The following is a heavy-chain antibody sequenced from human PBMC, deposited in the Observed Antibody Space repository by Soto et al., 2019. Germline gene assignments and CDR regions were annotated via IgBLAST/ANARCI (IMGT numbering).Heavy chain of an antibody. Sequence: QVQLQQWGAGLLKPSETLSLTCAVNGRSFSGYQCTWFRQPPGKGLEWIGEINHSGGTNYNASLESRVTISLDTSKNQFSLRLTSVTAADTAVYYCARGWRAAFDYWGQGTLVTVS. D-gene: IGHD6-25*01. CDR2: INHSGGT. V-gene: IGHV4-34*01. J-gene: IGHJ4*02. CDR3: ARGWRAAFDY. CDR1: GRSFSGYQ.